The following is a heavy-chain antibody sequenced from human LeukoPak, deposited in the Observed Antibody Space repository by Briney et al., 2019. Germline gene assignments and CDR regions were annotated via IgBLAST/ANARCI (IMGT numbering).Heavy chain of an antibody. CDR1: GGSISSYY. Sequence: SETLSLTCTVSGGSISSYYWSWIRQPPGKGLEWIGYIYYSGSTNYNPSLKSRVTISVDTSKNQFSLKLSSVTAADTAVYYCARNIVVVPADIPDYYYYYIDVWGKGTTVTVSS. CDR3: ARNIVVVPADIPDYYYYYIDV. J-gene: IGHJ6*03. V-gene: IGHV4-59*01. CDR2: IYYSGST. D-gene: IGHD2-2*01.